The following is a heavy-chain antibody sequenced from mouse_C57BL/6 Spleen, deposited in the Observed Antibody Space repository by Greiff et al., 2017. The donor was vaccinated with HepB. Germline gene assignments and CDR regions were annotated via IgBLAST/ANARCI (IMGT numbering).Heavy chain of an antibody. CDR2: INPSTGGT. Sequence: EVQLQQSGPELVKPGASVKISCKASGYSFTGYYMNWVKQSPEKSLEWIGEINPSTGGTTYNQKFKAKATLTVDKSSSTAYMQLKGLTSEDSAVYYWARSYGYYAMDYWGQGTSVTVSS. CDR1: GYSFTGYY. V-gene: IGHV1-42*01. J-gene: IGHJ4*01. CDR3: ARSYGYYAMDY. D-gene: IGHD1-1*01.